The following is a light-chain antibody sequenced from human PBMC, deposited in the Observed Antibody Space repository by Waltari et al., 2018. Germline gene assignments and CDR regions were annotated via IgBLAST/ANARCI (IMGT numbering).Light chain of an antibody. CDR1: SSNIGAGYD. J-gene: IGLJ2*01. Sequence: QSVLTQPPSVYGAPGQRVTISCTGSSSNIGAGYDVHWYQQLPGTAPKLLIYGNSNRPSGVPDRFSGSKSGTSASLAITGLQAEDEADYYCQSYDSSLSGVVFGGVTKLTVL. CDR2: GNS. V-gene: IGLV1-40*01. CDR3: QSYDSSLSGVV.